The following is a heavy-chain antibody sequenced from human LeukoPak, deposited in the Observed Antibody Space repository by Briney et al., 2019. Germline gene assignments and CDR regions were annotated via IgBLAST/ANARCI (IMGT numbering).Heavy chain of an antibody. CDR1: GLSFSNHW. D-gene: IGHD5-12*01. Sequence: PGGSLRLSCAASGLSFSNHWMNWVRQAPGKGLEWVANIKQDGSEKYYVDSVKGRFTISRDNAKNSLYLQMNSLRAEDTAVYYCARGVVATIAGYYYYGMDVWGQGTTVTVSS. V-gene: IGHV3-7*01. J-gene: IGHJ6*02. CDR3: ARGVVATIAGYYYYGMDV. CDR2: IKQDGSEK.